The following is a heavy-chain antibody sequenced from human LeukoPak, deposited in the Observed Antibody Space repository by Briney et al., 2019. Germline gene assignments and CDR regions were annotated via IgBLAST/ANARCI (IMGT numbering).Heavy chain of an antibody. CDR2: IFFTGST. CDR3: ARLIASSGYLPWAFDI. Sequence: PSETLSLTCTVSGGSITSGNYYWGWIRQPPGKGLGWIGDIFFTGSTYYSPSLKSRVTISVGTSTTQFSLKLTSVTAADTAVYYCARLIASSGYLPWAFDIWGQGTVVSVSS. J-gene: IGHJ3*02. CDR1: GGSITSGNYY. V-gene: IGHV4-39*01. D-gene: IGHD3-22*01.